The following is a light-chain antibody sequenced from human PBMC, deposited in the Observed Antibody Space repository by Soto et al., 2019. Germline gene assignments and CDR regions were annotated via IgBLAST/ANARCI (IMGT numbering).Light chain of an antibody. CDR3: QQRRTCWT. CDR1: QSVSSY. CDR2: DAS. V-gene: IGKV3-11*01. J-gene: IGKJ1*01. Sequence: EIGLTQSPPPLSLSPGERATLSCTASQSVSSYLAWYQQKPGQAPRLLIYDASNRATGIPARFSGSGSGTAFPLTISSLEPEYFAVYYCQQRRTCWTFGQGTKVEIK.